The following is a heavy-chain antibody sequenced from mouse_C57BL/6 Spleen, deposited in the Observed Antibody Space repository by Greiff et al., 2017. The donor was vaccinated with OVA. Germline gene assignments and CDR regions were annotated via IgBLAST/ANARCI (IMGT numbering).Heavy chain of an antibody. CDR3: ARVITTVVAPYWYFDV. V-gene: IGHV5-4*01. J-gene: IGHJ1*03. CDR2: ISDGGSYT. D-gene: IGHD1-1*01. CDR1: GFTFSSYA. Sequence: EVQVVESGGGLVKPGGSLKLSCAASGFTFSSYAMSWVRQTPEKRLEWVATISDGGSYTYYPDNVKGRFTISRDNAKNNLYLQMSHLKSEDTAMYYCARVITTVVAPYWYFDVWGTGTTVTVSS.